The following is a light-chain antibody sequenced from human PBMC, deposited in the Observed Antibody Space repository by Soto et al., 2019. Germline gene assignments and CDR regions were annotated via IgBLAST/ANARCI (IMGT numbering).Light chain of an antibody. CDR1: ALPKQY. CDR2: KDS. J-gene: IGLJ2*01. V-gene: IGLV3-25*03. Sequence: SYELTQPPSVSVSPGQTARITCSGDALPKQYAYWYQQKPGQAPVLVIYKDSERPSGIPERFSGSSSGTTVTLTISGVQAEDEADYCCQSADSSGTLAYVVFGGGTQLTVL. CDR3: QSADSSGTLAYVV.